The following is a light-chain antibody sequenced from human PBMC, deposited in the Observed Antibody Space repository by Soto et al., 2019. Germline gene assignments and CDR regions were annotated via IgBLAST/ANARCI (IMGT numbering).Light chain of an antibody. CDR2: DGS. CDR3: CSYAGSSTAVV. V-gene: IGLV2-23*01. J-gene: IGLJ2*01. CDR1: SSDVGSYNL. Sequence: QSALTQPASVSGSPGQSITISCTGTSSDVGSYNLVSWYQQHPGKAPKLMIYDGSKRSSGVSNRFSGSKSGNTASLTISGLQDEDEADYYCCSYAGSSTAVVFGGGPQLTVL.